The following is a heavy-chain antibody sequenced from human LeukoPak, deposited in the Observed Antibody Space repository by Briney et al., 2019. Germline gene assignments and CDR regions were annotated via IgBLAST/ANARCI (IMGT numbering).Heavy chain of an antibody. CDR1: GFTFSSYA. CDR3: ARWILVGSSGWLDAFDI. D-gene: IGHD6-19*01. V-gene: IGHV3-53*01. CDR2: IYSGGST. J-gene: IGHJ3*02. Sequence: GGSLRLSCAVSGFTFSSYAMSWVRQAPGKGLEWVSVIYSGGSTYYADSVKGRFTISRDNSKNTLYLQMNSLRAEDTAVYYCARWILVGSSGWLDAFDIWGQGTMVTVSS.